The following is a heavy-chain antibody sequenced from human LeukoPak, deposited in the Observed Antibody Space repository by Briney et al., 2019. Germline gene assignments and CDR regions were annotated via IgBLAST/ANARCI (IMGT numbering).Heavy chain of an antibody. J-gene: IGHJ4*02. CDR3: ARGRRDFDY. CDR1: GGSFSGYY. D-gene: IGHD3-10*01. Sequence: SETLSLTRAVYGGSFSGYYWSWIRQPPGKGLEWIGEINHSGSTNYNPSLKSRVTISVDTSKNQFSLKLSSVTAADTAVYYCARGRRDFDYWGQGTLVTVSS. V-gene: IGHV4-34*01. CDR2: INHSGST.